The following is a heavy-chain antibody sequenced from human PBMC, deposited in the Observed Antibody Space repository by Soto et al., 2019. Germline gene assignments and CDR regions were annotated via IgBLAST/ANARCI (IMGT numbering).Heavy chain of an antibody. J-gene: IGHJ4*02. CDR3: ARGGGYDCLAFDQ. V-gene: IGHV3-30*04. CDR2: ITDDGSTT. CDR1: GFSFSDFA. Sequence: QVHLVESGGGVVQPGASLRLSCTASGFSFSDFAMNWVRQAPGKGLEWVAVITDDGSTTYYADSVKGRFNISRDNSKNTVSLQLHSLSLDDTAVYYCARGGGYDCLAFDQWGQGTLVSVSS. D-gene: IGHD5-12*01.